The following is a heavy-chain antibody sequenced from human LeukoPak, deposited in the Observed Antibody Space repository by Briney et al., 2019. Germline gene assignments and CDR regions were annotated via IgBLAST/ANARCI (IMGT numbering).Heavy chain of an antibody. CDR1: GFTFSSYA. V-gene: IGHV3-30-3*01. CDR2: ISYDGSNK. CDR3: ARALSPFDY. J-gene: IGHJ4*02. Sequence: GRSLRLSCAASGFTFSSYAMHWVRQAPGKGLEWVAVISYDGSNKYYADSVKGRFTISRDNSKNTLYLQMNSPRAEDTAVYYCARALSPFDYWGQGTLVTVSS.